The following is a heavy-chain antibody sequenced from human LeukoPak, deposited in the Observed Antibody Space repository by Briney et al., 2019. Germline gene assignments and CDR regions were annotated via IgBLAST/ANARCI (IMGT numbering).Heavy chain of an antibody. CDR1: GGSFSGYY. D-gene: IGHD1-26*01. J-gene: IGHJ5*02. V-gene: IGHV4-34*01. CDR2: INHSGST. CDR3: ARTPGGVGHYWFDP. Sequence: SETLSLTCAVYGGSFSGYYWSWIRQPPGKGLEWIGEINHSGSTNYNPSLKSRATIPVDTSKNQFSLKLSSVTAADTVVYYCARTPGGVGHYWFDPWGQGTLVTVSS.